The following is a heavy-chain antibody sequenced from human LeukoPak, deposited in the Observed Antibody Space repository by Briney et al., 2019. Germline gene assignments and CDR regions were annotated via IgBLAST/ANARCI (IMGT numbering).Heavy chain of an antibody. J-gene: IGHJ4*02. CDR3: ARGGAYSDSSTTYSYFFDY. Sequence: GGSLRLSCAASGFTVSSNFMSWVRQAPGKGLEWVSVIYSGGNTYYADSVKGRFTISRDNSKNTLYLQMNSLRAEDTAVYYCARGGAYSDSSTTYSYFFDYWGQGTLVTVSS. V-gene: IGHV3-53*01. D-gene: IGHD3-22*01. CDR2: IYSGGNT. CDR1: GFTVSSNF.